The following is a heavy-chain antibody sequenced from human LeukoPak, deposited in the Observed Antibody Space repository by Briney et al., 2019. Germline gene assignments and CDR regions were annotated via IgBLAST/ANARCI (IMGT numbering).Heavy chain of an antibody. D-gene: IGHD6-13*01. CDR2: ISYDGSNK. CDR3: ARDFRPVVGAAGTFDY. V-gene: IGHV3-30*04. Sequence: GRSLRLSCAASGFTFSSYAMDWVRQAPGKGLEWVAVISYDGSNKYYADSVKGRFTISRDNSKNTLYLQMNSLRAEDTAVYYCARDFRPVVGAAGTFDYWGQGTLVTASS. J-gene: IGHJ4*02. CDR1: GFTFSSYA.